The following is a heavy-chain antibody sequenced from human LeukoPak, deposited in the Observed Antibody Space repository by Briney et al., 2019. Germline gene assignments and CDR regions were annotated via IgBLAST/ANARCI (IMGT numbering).Heavy chain of an antibody. CDR1: GGSISSSSYY. CDR2: IYYSGST. CDR3: ARDWTLYYYDSSGSDY. Sequence: PSETLSLTCTVSGGSISSSSYYWGWIRQPPGKGLEWIGSIYYSGSTYYNPSLKSRVTISVDTSKNQFSLKLSSVTAADTAVYYCARDWTLYYYDSSGSDYWGQGTLVTVSS. V-gene: IGHV4-39*07. J-gene: IGHJ4*02. D-gene: IGHD3-22*01.